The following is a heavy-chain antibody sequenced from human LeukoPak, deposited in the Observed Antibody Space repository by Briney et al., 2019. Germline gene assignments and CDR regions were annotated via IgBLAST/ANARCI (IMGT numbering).Heavy chain of an antibody. J-gene: IGHJ5*02. CDR3: ARASTIGAAGLFNL. CDR2: IYSGGTT. D-gene: IGHD6-13*01. CDR1: GFTVSSDY. Sequence: PGGSLRLSCAASGFTVSSDYMNWVRQAPGKGLEWVSVIYSGGTTFYADSVRGRFTISRDNSKNTLYLQMNSLRAEDTAMYYCARASTIGAAGLFNLWGQGTLVTVSS. V-gene: IGHV3-53*01.